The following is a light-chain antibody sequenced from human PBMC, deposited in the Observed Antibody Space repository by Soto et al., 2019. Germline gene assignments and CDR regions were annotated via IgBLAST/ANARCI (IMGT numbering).Light chain of an antibody. Sequence: QSVLTQPASVSGSPGQSITISCTGTSSDFGGYNYVSWYQQHPGKAPKLIIYDVSSRPSGVSSRFSASKSGNTASLTISGLQTEDEADYYCSSKSNSSAPYVFGPGTKVTVL. V-gene: IGLV2-14*01. J-gene: IGLJ1*01. CDR3: SSKSNSSAPYV. CDR2: DVS. CDR1: SSDFGGYNY.